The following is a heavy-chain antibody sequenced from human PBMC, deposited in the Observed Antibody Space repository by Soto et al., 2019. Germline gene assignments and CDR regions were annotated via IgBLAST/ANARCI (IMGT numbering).Heavy chain of an antibody. CDR1: GFTFSDYY. J-gene: IGHJ4*02. D-gene: IGHD3-3*02. Sequence: GGSLRLACAASGFTFSDYYMSWIRQAPGKGLGWVSYISSSGSTIYYADSVKGRFTISRDNANNSLYLQMNSLRAEETAVYYCERFSRYYFDYWGQGTLVTVSS. CDR2: ISSSGSTI. V-gene: IGHV3-11*01. CDR3: ERFSRYYFDY.